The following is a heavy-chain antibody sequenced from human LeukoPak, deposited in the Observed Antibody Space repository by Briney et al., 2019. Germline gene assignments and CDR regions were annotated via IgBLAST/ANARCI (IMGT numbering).Heavy chain of an antibody. CDR3: AREAQYCSGGSCLGYYYLDV. V-gene: IGHV4-34*01. Sequence: SETLSLTCAVYGGSFSSYYWSWIRQPPGKGLEWIGEINNSGSTNYNPSLKSRVTISVDKSKNQFSLKLSSVAAADTAVYYCAREAQYCSGGSCLGYYYLDVWGKGTTVTVSS. CDR1: GGSFSSYY. D-gene: IGHD2-15*01. J-gene: IGHJ6*03. CDR2: INNSGST.